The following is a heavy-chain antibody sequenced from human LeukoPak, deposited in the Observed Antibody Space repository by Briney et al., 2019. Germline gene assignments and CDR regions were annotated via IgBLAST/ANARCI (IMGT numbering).Heavy chain of an antibody. D-gene: IGHD1-26*01. V-gene: IGHV3-43*02. CDR2: ISGDGATT. CDR1: GFTFDDYA. Sequence: PGGSLRLSCAVSGFTFDDYAMHWVRQAPGKGLEWVSLISGDGATTYYADSVKGRFTISRDNSKNSLYLQMNSLRTEDTALYYCAKDILYSGYDFYGMDVWGQGTTVTVSS. CDR3: AKDILYSGYDFYGMDV. J-gene: IGHJ6*02.